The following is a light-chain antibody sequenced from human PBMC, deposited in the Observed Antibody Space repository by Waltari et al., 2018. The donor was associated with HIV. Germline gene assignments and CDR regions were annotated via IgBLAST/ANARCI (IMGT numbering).Light chain of an antibody. V-gene: IGKV3-20*01. CDR1: RSVSSNS. CDR2: AAS. Sequence: ENVLTQSPGTLSLYPGERATLSCRASRSVSSNSLTWYQQRPGQAPRLLIYAASTRATAIPDRFSGSGSGTDFTLTISRLEPEDFAVYYCQQYGTSPYTFGQGTKVEI. CDR3: QQYGTSPYT. J-gene: IGKJ2*01.